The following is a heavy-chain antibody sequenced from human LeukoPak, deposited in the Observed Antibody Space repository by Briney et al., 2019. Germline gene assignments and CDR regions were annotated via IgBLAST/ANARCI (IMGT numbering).Heavy chain of an antibody. CDR2: ISGYNGKT. D-gene: IGHD1-26*01. CDR3: AREWVGATATLDNYRGMDV. J-gene: IGHJ6*02. CDR1: GYTLVSYG. V-gene: IGHV1-18*01. Sequence: ASVKVSCKASGYTLVSYGISWVRQAPGQGLEWMGWISGYNGKTTYAEKFQGRVAVTIDRSRSTAYLELRSLRSDDTAIYYCAREWVGATATLDNYRGMDVWGQGATVIVSS.